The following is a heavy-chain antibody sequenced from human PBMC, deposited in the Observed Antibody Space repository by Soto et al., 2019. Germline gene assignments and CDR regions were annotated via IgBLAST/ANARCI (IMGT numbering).Heavy chain of an antibody. CDR1: GGSFSGYY. CDR3: LRRDIWGGYYYYYMDV. CDR2: INHSGST. D-gene: IGHD3-3*01. V-gene: IGHV4-34*01. J-gene: IGHJ6*03. Sequence: SETLSLTCAVYGGSFSGYYWSWIRQPPGKGLEWIGEINHSGSTNYNPSLKSRVTISVDTSKNQFSLKLSSVTAADTAVYFCLRRDIWGGYYYYYMDVWGKGTTVTVSS.